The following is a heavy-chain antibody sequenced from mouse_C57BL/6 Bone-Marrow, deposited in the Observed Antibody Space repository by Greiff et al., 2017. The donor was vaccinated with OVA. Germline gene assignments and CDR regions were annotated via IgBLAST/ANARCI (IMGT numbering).Heavy chain of an antibody. J-gene: IGHJ2*01. V-gene: IGHV1-55*01. D-gene: IGHD4-1*01. Sequence: VKLMESGAELVKPGASVKMSCKASGYTFTSYWITWVKQRPGQGLEWIGDIYPGSGSTNYNEKFKSKATLTVDTSSSTAYMQLSSLTSEDSAVYYCARSRLGRLDYWGQGTTLTVSS. CDR3: ARSRLGRLDY. CDR1: GYTFTSYW. CDR2: IYPGSGST.